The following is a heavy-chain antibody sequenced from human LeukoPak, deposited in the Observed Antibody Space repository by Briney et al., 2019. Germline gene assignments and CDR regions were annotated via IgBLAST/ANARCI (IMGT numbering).Heavy chain of an antibody. CDR2: IYYSGNT. CDR3: ARHRNFFDY. CDR1: GDSISSSY. Sequence: KPSETLSLTCTVSGDSISSSYWSWIRQPPGKGLEWIGYIYYSGNTNYNPSLKRRVTISVDTSRNRFSLKLSSVTAADTAVYYCARHRNFFDYWGQGILVTVSS. J-gene: IGHJ4*02. V-gene: IGHV4-59*01. D-gene: IGHD2/OR15-2a*01.